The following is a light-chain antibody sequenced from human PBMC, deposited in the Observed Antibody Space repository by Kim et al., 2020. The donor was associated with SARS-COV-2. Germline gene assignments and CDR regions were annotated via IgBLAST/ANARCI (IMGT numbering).Light chain of an antibody. J-gene: IGKJ1*01. CDR2: GAS. Sequence: VFTQSPGTLSLSPGERATLSCGASQSVRSNYLAWYQQKPGQAPRLLIYGASSRATGIPDRFSGSGSGTDFTLTIIRLEPEDFAVYYCQQYGSLPWTFAQGTKVDIK. V-gene: IGKV3-20*01. CDR1: QSVRSNY. CDR3: QQYGSLPWT.